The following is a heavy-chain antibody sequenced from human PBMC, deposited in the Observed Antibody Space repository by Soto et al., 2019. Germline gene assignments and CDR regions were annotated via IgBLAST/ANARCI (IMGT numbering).Heavy chain of an antibody. D-gene: IGHD2-21*02. V-gene: IGHV4-59*01. CDR2: MYNTGST. Sequence: QVQLQESGPGLVQPSETLSLTCTVSGGTISRYYWSWIRQPPGKVLEWIGYMYNTGSTVYTPSFKSRVTISVDTSKNQFSLKLNSVTAADTVVYYCARDLWGYCGTDCYPLDVWGKGATVTVSS. CDR1: GGTISRYY. J-gene: IGHJ6*04. CDR3: ARDLWGYCGTDCYPLDV.